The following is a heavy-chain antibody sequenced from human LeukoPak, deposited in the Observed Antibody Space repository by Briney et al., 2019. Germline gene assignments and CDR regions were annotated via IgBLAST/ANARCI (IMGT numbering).Heavy chain of an antibody. Sequence: GGSLRLSCAASGFTFSSYAMSWVRQAPGKGLEWVSAISGSGGSTYYADSVKGRFTISRDNAKNSLYLQMNSLRAEDTAVYYCARDAEALSYMDVWGKGTTVTVSS. D-gene: IGHD2/OR15-2a*01. V-gene: IGHV3-23*01. CDR2: ISGSGGST. CDR3: ARDAEALSYMDV. J-gene: IGHJ6*03. CDR1: GFTFSSYA.